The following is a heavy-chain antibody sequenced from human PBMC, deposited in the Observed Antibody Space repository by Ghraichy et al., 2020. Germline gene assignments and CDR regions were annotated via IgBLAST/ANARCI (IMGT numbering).Heavy chain of an antibody. J-gene: IGHJ2*01. CDR3: VRVRGDGRYWYFDL. Sequence: SETLSITCSVSGGSISGFYWSWIRQAAGKGLEWIGRISTTESSNYNPSLNSRVTMSVDTPKNQFSLDLSSVTAADTAVYYCVRVRGDGRYWYFDLWGRGTLVTVSS. CDR1: GGSISGFY. V-gene: IGHV4-4*07. CDR2: ISTTESS. D-gene: IGHD1-26*01.